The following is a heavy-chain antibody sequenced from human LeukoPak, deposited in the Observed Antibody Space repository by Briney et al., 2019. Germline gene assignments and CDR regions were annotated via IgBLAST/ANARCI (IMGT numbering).Heavy chain of an antibody. J-gene: IGHJ4*02. CDR1: GFTFSSYG. CDR3: AKSPFDY. CDR2: ISYDGSNK. V-gene: IGHV3-30*18. Sequence: GGSLRLSCAASGFTFSSYGMHWVRQAPGKGLEWVAVISYDGSNKYYADSVKGRFTISRDNSKNTLYLQMNSLSAEDTAVYYCAKSPFDYWGQGTLVTVSS.